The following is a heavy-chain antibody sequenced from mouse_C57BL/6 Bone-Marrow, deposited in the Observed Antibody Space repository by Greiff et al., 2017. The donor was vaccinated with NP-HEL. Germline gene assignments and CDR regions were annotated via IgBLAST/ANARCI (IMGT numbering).Heavy chain of an antibody. D-gene: IGHD1-1*01. CDR3: TRGGFITTVVPDFDY. Sequence: SGAELVRPGASVTLSCKASGYTFTDYEMHWVKQTPVHGLEWIGAIDPETGGTAYNQKFKGKAILTADKSSSTAYMELRSLTSEDSAVYYCTRGGFITTVVPDFDYWGQGTTLTVSS. CDR1: GYTFTDYE. J-gene: IGHJ2*01. V-gene: IGHV1-15*01. CDR2: IDPETGGT.